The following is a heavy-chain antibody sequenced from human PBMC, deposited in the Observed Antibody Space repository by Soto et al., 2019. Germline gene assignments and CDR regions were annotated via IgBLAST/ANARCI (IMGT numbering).Heavy chain of an antibody. CDR1: GYSFTTYW. V-gene: IGHV5-51*01. CDR3: ARLYSGYTGAY. Sequence: GSLKISCKGSGYSFTTYWIAWVRQMPGKGLEWMGIIYPSDSDTRYSPSFQGQVTISADKSISTAYLQWSSLKASDTAMYYCARLYSGYTGAYWGQGTLVTVSS. CDR2: IYPSDSDT. J-gene: IGHJ4*02. D-gene: IGHD5-12*01.